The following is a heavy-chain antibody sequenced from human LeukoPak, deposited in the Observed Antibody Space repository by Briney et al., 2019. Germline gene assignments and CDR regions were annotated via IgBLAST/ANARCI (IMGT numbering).Heavy chain of an antibody. CDR2: INHSGST. D-gene: IGHD3-10*01. Sequence: SETLSLTCAVYGGSFSGYYWSWIRQLPGKGLEWIGEINHSGSTNYNPSLKSRVTISVDTSKNQFSLKLSSVTAADTAVYYCARGLYGEDYWGQGTLVTVSS. CDR1: GGSFSGYY. V-gene: IGHV4-34*01. J-gene: IGHJ4*02. CDR3: ARGLYGEDY.